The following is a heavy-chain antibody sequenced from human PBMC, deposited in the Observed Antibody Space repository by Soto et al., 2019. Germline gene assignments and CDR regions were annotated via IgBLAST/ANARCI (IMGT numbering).Heavy chain of an antibody. CDR3: AREDYYDSSGYRAPLDY. V-gene: IGHV1-18*04. CDR1: GYTFTSYG. D-gene: IGHD3-22*01. Sequence: ASVKVSCKASGYTFTSYGISWVRQAPGQGLEWMGWISAYNGNTNYAQKLQGRVTMTTDTSTSTAYMELRSLRSDDTAVYYCAREDYYDSSGYRAPLDYWGQGTMVTVYS. CDR2: ISAYNGNT. J-gene: IGHJ4*02.